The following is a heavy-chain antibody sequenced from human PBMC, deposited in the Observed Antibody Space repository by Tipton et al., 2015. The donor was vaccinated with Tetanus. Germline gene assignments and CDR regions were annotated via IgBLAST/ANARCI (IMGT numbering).Heavy chain of an antibody. V-gene: IGHV3-23*03. D-gene: IGHD3-22*01. J-gene: IGHJ4*02. CDR2: IYSGGSST. CDR3: AKPDSSGYYYYFDY. Sequence: SLRLSCAASGFTFSSYAMSWVRQAPGKGLEWVSVIYSGGSSTYYADSVKGRFTISRDNSKNTLYLQMNSLRAEDTAVYYCAKPDSSGYYYYFDYWGQGTLVAGSS. CDR1: GFTFSSYA.